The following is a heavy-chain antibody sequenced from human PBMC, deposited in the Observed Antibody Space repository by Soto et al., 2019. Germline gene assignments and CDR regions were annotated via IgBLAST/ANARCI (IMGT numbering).Heavy chain of an antibody. J-gene: IGHJ4*02. CDR3: AREYSGYETPRENDY. CDR1: GHSFTTYA. V-gene: IGHV1-3*01. D-gene: IGHD5-12*01. Sequence: ASVKVSCKASGHSFTTYAMHWVRQAPGQRLEWMGWINAGNGIPKYSQKFQDRVTITRDTSATTAYMELSSLRSEDTAVYYCAREYSGYETPRENDYWGQGTLVTVSS. CDR2: INAGNGIP.